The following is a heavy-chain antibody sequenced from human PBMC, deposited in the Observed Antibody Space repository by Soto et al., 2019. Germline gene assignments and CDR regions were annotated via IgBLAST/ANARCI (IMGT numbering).Heavy chain of an antibody. Sequence: AGGSLRLSCAASGFTFSSYAMHWVRQAPGKGLEWVAVIPYDGSNKYYADSVKGRFTISRDNAKNSLYLQMNSLRAEDTALYYCAKDMGRDFWSGYSFGAFDIWGQGTMVTVSS. CDR2: IPYDGSNK. CDR3: AKDMGRDFWSGYSFGAFDI. D-gene: IGHD3-3*01. J-gene: IGHJ3*02. V-gene: IGHV3-30-3*01. CDR1: GFTFSSYA.